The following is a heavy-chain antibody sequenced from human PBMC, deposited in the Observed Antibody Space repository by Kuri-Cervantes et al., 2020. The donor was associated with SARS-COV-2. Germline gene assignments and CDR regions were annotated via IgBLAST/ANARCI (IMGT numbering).Heavy chain of an antibody. CDR1: GFTFSSYG. CDR3: AKVDYCSGGSCYPSGAFDI. V-gene: IGHV3-30*02. D-gene: IGHD2-15*01. CDR2: IRYDGSNK. Sequence: GESLKISCAASGFTFSSYGMYWVRQAPGKGLEWVAFIRYDGSNKYYADSVKGRFTISRDNSKNTLYLQMNSLRAEDTAVYYCAKVDYCSGGSCYPSGAFDIWGQGTMVTVSS. J-gene: IGHJ3*02.